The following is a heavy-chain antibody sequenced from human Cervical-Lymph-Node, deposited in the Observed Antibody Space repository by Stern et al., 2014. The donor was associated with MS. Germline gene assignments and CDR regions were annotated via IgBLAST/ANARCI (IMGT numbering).Heavy chain of an antibody. V-gene: IGHV3-53*01. Sequence: EVQLEESGGGVIQPGGSLRLSCTASGFTVSRDYMTWVRQAPGKGLEWVSLITNVGSTCYTNSVKSRFTISRDDSKNTVYLHMTSLRAEDTAMYYCARDTSSPERSDWWGQGTLVTVSS. CDR3: ARDTSSPERSDW. CDR1: GFTVSRDY. J-gene: IGHJ4*02. D-gene: IGHD1-1*01. CDR2: ITNVGST.